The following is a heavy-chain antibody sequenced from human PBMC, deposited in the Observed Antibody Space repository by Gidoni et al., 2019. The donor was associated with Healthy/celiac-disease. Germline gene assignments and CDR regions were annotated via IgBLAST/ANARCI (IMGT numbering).Heavy chain of an antibody. Sequence: TISRDNSKNTLYLQMNSLRAEDTAVYYCAKDLSSSTAWGADLGGYWGQGTLVTVSS. D-gene: IGHD2-2*01. CDR3: AKDLSSSTAWGADLGGY. V-gene: IGHV3-23*01. J-gene: IGHJ4*02.